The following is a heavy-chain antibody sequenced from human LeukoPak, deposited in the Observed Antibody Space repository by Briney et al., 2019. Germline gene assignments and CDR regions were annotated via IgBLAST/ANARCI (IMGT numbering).Heavy chain of an antibody. J-gene: IGHJ6*03. CDR3: TKDISYDFWSGYRYMDV. CDR2: INWNSGNI. Sequence: PGGSLRLSCAVSGFTLDDYAMHWVRQAPGKGLEWVSSINWNSGNIGYADSVKGRFAISRDNAKNSLYLQMNSLRAEDTALYYCTKDISYDFWSGYRYMDVWGKGTTVTVSS. D-gene: IGHD3-3*01. CDR1: GFTLDDYA. V-gene: IGHV3-9*01.